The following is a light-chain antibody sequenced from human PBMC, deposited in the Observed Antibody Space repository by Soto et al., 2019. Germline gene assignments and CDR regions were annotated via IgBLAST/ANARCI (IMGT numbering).Light chain of an antibody. CDR2: TAS. J-gene: IGKJ1*01. CDR3: QKYNGAPWT. Sequence: DIQMTQSPSSLSASVGDRVTITCRASQGISNYLAWYQQKPGEIPKLLIYTASTLKSGVPSRFSGSGSGTDFNLTISSLQPEDVATYYWQKYNGAPWTFGQGTKVDI. CDR1: QGISNY. V-gene: IGKV1-27*01.